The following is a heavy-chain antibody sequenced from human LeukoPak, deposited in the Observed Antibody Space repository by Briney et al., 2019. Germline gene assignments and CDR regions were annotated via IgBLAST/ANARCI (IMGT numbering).Heavy chain of an antibody. CDR3: ARAGYCSSTSCYYPFYYYYYMDV. CDR2: INPNSCGT. CDR1: GYTFTGYY. J-gene: IGHJ6*03. Sequence: ASVKVSCKASGYTFTGYYMHWVRQAPGQGLEWMGLINPNSCGTNYAQKVEGRVTMTRDTSISTAYMELSRLRSDDTAVYYYARAGYCSSTSCYYPFYYYYYMDVWGKGTTVTVSS. D-gene: IGHD2-2*01. V-gene: IGHV1-2*02.